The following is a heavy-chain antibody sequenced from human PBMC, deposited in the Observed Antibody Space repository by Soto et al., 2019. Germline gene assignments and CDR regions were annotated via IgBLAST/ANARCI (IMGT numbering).Heavy chain of an antibody. CDR3: ARGIGILTGYYNYGMDV. Sequence: SETLSLTCTVSGGSLSSGGYYWSWIRQHPGKGLEWIGYIYYSGSTYYNPSLKSRVTISVDTSKNQFSLKLSSVTAADTAVYYCARGIGILTGYYNYGMDVWGQGTTVTVSS. J-gene: IGHJ6*02. CDR1: GGSLSSGGYY. V-gene: IGHV4-31*03. D-gene: IGHD3-9*01. CDR2: IYYSGST.